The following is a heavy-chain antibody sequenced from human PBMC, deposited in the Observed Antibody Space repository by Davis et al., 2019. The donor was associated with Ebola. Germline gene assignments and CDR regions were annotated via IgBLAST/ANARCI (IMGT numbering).Heavy chain of an antibody. CDR1: GESFSGYY. D-gene: IGHD3-10*01. CDR2: INHSGST. CDR3: ARSRWFRGRDAFDI. J-gene: IGHJ3*02. V-gene: IGHV4-34*01. Sequence: SETLSLTCAVYGESFSGYYWSWIRQPPGKGLEWIGEINHSGSTNYNPSLKSRVTISVDTSKNQFSLKLSSVTAADTAVYYCARSRWFRGRDAFDIWGQGTMVTVSS.